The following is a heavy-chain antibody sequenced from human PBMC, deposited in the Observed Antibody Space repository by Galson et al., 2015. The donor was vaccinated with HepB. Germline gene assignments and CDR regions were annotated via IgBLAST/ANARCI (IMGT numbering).Heavy chain of an antibody. CDR3: ATLAGTGFWYFDL. CDR2: FDPEDGET. Sequence: SVKVSCRVSGYTLTELSMHWVRQAPGKGLEWLGGFDPEDGETIYAQKFQGRVTMTEDTSTDTAYMELNSLRSEDTAVYYCATLAGTGFWYFDLWGRGTLVTVSS. J-gene: IGHJ2*01. CDR1: GYTLTELS. V-gene: IGHV1-24*01. D-gene: IGHD3-10*01.